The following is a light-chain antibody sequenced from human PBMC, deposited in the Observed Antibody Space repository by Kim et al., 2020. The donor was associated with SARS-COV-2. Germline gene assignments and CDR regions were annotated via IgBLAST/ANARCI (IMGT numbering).Light chain of an antibody. J-gene: IGKJ4*01. Sequence: VSPEEKATLAGRARQSVSSDLAWYQQKPGKALRLLIYGASTRATGIPARFSGSGSGTEFTLTISSLQSEDFAVYYCQQYNNWPLTFGGGTKVDIK. CDR2: GAS. V-gene: IGKV3-15*01. CDR3: QQYNNWPLT. CDR1: QSVSSD.